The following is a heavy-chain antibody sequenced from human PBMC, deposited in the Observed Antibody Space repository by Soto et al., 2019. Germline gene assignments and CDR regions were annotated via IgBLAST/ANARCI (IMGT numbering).Heavy chain of an antibody. J-gene: IGHJ6*02. Sequence: QVQLVESGGGVVQPGRSLRLSCAASGFTFSSYGMHWVRQAPGKGLEWVAVIWYDGSNKYYADSVKGRFTISRDNSKNTLLLQMNSLRAEDTAVYYCARDRITMIVVVSGMDVWGQGTTVTVSS. CDR3: ARDRITMIVVVSGMDV. D-gene: IGHD3-22*01. CDR2: IWYDGSNK. V-gene: IGHV3-33*01. CDR1: GFTFSSYG.